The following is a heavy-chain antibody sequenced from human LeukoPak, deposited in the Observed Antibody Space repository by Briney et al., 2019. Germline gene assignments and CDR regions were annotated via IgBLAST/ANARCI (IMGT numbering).Heavy chain of an antibody. CDR3: ARDPGGVGYYYDSSGYLNLDY. CDR1: GSTVTGYY. Sequence: ASVKVSCKASGSTVTGYYIHWVGRAPGQGREWRGWINPNSGGTNYAQKLQGRVTRTRDTSISTAYMELSRLRSDDTAVYYCARDPGGVGYYYDSSGYLNLDYWGQGTLVTVSS. V-gene: IGHV1-2*02. J-gene: IGHJ4*02. D-gene: IGHD3-22*01. CDR2: INPNSGGT.